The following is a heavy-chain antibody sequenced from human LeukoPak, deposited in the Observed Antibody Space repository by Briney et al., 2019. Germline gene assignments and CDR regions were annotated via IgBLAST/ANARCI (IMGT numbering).Heavy chain of an antibody. V-gene: IGHV4-61*02. J-gene: IGHJ4*02. CDR1: GGSISSGSYY. D-gene: IGHD2-2*03. CDR2: IYTSGST. CDR3: AREFSGYCSSTSCTRSVLVDY. Sequence: PSETLSLTCTVSGGSISSGSYYWSWIRQPAGKGLEWIGRIYTSGSTNYNPSLESRVTISVDTSKNQFSLKLSSVTAADTAVFYCAREFSGYCSSTSCTRSVLVDYWGQGTLVTVSS.